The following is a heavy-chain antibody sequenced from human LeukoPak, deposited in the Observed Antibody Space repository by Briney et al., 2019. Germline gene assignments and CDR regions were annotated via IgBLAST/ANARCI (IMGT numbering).Heavy chain of an antibody. CDR2: INWNGGST. J-gene: IGHJ4*02. Sequence: GGSLRLSCAASGFTFDDYGMSWVRQAPGKGLEWVSGINWNGGSTGYADSVKGRFTISRDNAKNSLYLQMNSLRAEDTALYYCARVQTIAAAGTSDYWGQGTLVTVSS. CDR3: ARVQTIAAAGTSDY. CDR1: GFTFDDYG. D-gene: IGHD6-13*01. V-gene: IGHV3-20*04.